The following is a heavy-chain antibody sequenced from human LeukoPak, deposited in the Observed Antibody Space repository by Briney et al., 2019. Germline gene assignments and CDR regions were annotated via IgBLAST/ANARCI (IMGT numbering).Heavy chain of an antibody. CDR2: IYYSGST. CDR3: ANHSGSYYWYAFDI. Sequence: SETLSLTCTFSGGSISSYYWSWIRQPPGKGLEWIGYIYYSGSTNYNPSLKSRVTISVDTSKNQFSLKLSSVTAADTAVYYCANHSGSYYWYAFDIWGQGTMVTVSS. CDR1: GGSISSYY. J-gene: IGHJ3*02. D-gene: IGHD1-26*01. V-gene: IGHV4-59*01.